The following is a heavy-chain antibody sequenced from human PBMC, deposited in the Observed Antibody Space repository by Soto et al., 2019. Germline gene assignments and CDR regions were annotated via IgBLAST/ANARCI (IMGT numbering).Heavy chain of an antibody. D-gene: IGHD3-10*01. Sequence: GVSLRLSCTAAGLNFSSYWMHWVRHARGKGLVWVSRINSDGSSTSYADSVKGRFTISRDNAKNTLYLQMNSLRAEDTAVYYCARDLSYKLLWFGELFPAPGYWGQGTLVTVSS. CDR1: GLNFSSYW. CDR3: ARDLSYKLLWFGELFPAPGY. CDR2: INSDGSST. V-gene: IGHV3-74*01. J-gene: IGHJ4*02.